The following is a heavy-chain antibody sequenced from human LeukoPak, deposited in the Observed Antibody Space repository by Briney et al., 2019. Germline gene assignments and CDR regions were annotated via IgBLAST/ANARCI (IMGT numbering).Heavy chain of an antibody. CDR2: ISYDGSNK. V-gene: IGHV3-30-3*01. J-gene: IGHJ4*02. CDR3: ARELFPSMVGGSYLPSDY. CDR1: GFTFSSYA. D-gene: IGHD1-26*01. Sequence: GGPLRLSCAASGFTFSSYAMLWVRQAPGKGLEWVAVISYDGSNKYYADSVKGRFTISRDNSKNTLYLQMNSLRAEDTAVYYCARELFPSMVGGSYLPSDYWGQGTLVTVSS.